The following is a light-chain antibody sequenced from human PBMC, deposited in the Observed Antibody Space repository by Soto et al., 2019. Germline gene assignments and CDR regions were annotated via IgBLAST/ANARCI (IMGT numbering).Light chain of an antibody. V-gene: IGLV2-8*01. Sequence: QSVLTQPPSASGSPGQSVTISCTGTSSDVGGYNYVSWYQQHPGKAPKVVVYEGTKRPSGVSNRFSGSNSGGTASLTISGLQAKDEASYFCCAYVGARSYVFGPGTKVTVL. J-gene: IGLJ1*01. CDR3: CAYVGARSYV. CDR2: EGT. CDR1: SSDVGGYNY.